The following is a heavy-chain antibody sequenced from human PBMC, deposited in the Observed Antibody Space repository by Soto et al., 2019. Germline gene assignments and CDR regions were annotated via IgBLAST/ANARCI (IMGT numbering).Heavy chain of an antibody. CDR3: VRDNYGFED. CDR1: EFTFSNYW. Sequence: EVQLVESGGGLVQPGGSLRLSCAASEFTFSNYWMHWVRQAPGKGLVWVSLIHGDGGTAYYADAVKGRFTISRDNAKNTLYLQMNSLRAEDRAVYYCVRDNYGFEDWGQGTLVTVSS. J-gene: IGHJ4*02. D-gene: IGHD4-17*01. CDR2: IHGDGGTA. V-gene: IGHV3-74*01.